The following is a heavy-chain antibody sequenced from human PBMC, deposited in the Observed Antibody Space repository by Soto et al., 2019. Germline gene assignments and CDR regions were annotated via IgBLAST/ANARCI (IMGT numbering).Heavy chain of an antibody. V-gene: IGHV5-51*01. CDR1: GYRFTSYW. CDR2: IYPGDSDT. CDR3: ARRHSGYMEGYYYYGMDV. Sequence: PGESLKISCKGSGYRFTSYWIGWVRQMPGKGLEWMGIIYPGDSDTRYSPSFQGQVTISADKSISTAYLQWSSLKASDTAMYYCARRHSGYMEGYYYYGMDVWGQGTTVTVSS. D-gene: IGHD5-12*01. J-gene: IGHJ6*02.